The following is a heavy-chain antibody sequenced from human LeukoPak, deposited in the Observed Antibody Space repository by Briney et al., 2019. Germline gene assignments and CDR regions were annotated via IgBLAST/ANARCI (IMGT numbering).Heavy chain of an antibody. CDR1: VDSLSNNDYY. V-gene: IGHV4-39*07. J-gene: IGHJ4*02. D-gene: IGHD2/OR15-2a*01. CDR2: LSSGGNT. Sequence: SQTLSLTCSVSVDSLSNNDYYGDWVRQPPGTGLGWVASLSSGGNTYHNPSLKSRLTISLDTSKNQISLNLKSVTAADTAVYYCVSNYLQGGYYFSYRGQGTLVTVSS. CDR3: VSNYLQGGYYFSY.